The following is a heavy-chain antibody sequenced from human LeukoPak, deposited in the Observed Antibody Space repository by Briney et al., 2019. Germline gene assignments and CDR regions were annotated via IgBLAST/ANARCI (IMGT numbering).Heavy chain of an antibody. CDR1: GFTFSSYS. V-gene: IGHV3-21*01. D-gene: IGHD3-22*01. CDR2: ISSSSYI. Sequence: GGSLRLSCAASGFTFSSYSMNWVRQAPGKGLEWVSSISSSSYIYYADSVKGRFTISRDNAKNSLYLQMNSLRAEDTAVYYCARDGGEDYDSSWGQGTLVTVSS. J-gene: IGHJ4*02. CDR3: ARDGGEDYDSS.